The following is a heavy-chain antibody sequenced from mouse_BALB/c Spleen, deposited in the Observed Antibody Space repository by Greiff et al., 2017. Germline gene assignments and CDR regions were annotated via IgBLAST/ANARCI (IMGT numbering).Heavy chain of an antibody. V-gene: IGHV2-6-7*01. D-gene: IGHD2-3*01. CDR2: IWGDGST. Sequence: VQLQESGPGLVQPSQSLSITCTVSGFSLTGYGVNWVRQPPGKGLEWLGMIWGDGSTDYNSALKSRLSISKDNSKSQVFLKMNSLQTDDTARYYCARGWLSYAMDYWGQGTSVTVSS. J-gene: IGHJ4*01. CDR1: GFSLTGYG. CDR3: ARGWLSYAMDY.